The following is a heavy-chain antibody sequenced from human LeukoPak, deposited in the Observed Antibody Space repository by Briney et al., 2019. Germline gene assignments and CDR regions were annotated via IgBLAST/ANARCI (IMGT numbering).Heavy chain of an antibody. CDR1: IGPFSGDA. J-gene: IGHJ3*02. Sequence: PSVKVSCKVSIGPFSGDATGGVREAPGGGREWGGGITPILGTANDAQKFQGRVTITADESTSTAYRELSSLRSEDTAVYYCARGPEVGGVIVRGAFDIWGQGTMVTVSS. V-gene: IGHV1-69*13. CDR2: ITPILGTA. CDR3: ARGPEVGGVIVRGAFDI. D-gene: IGHD3-16*02.